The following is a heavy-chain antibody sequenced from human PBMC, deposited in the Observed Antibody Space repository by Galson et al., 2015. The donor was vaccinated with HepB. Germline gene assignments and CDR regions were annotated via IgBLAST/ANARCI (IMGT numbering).Heavy chain of an antibody. V-gene: IGHV1-2*02. CDR2: INPNSGGT. CDR1: GYTFTGYY. Sequence: SVKVSCKASGYTFTGYYMHWVRQAPGQGLEWMGWINPNSGGTNYAQKFQGRVTMTRDTSISTAYMELSRLRSDDTAVYYCARDFVLVPAAIHQYYYYYYMDVWGQGTLVTVSS. J-gene: IGHJ6*03. D-gene: IGHD2-2*01. CDR3: ARDFVLVPAAIHQYYYYYYMDV.